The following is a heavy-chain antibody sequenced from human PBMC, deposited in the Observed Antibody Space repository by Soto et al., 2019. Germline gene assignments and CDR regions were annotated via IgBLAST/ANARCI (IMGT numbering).Heavy chain of an antibody. CDR1: GFTFTSSA. D-gene: IGHD3-16*01. J-gene: IGHJ5*02. CDR3: ARDSALTLTTPFGP. CDR2: IVVGSGNT. Sequence: ASVKVSCKASGFTFTSSAVQWVRQARGQRLEWIGWIVVGSGNTNYAQKFQERVTITRDTSTSTAYMELSSLRSEDTAVYYCARDSALTLTTPFGPWGQGTLVTVSS. V-gene: IGHV1-58*01.